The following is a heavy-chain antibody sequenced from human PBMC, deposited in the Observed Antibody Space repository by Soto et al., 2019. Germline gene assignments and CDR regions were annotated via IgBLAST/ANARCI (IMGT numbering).Heavy chain of an antibody. D-gene: IGHD2-2*02. Sequence: EVQLLESGGGLVQPGGSLRLSCAASGFTFSSYAMSWVRQAPGKGLEWVSAISGRGDSTYYADSVKGRFTISRDNSKNTQYLQMNTLRAEDTAVYYCAKDRASCCYTVFDYWGQGTLVTVSS. V-gene: IGHV3-23*01. CDR1: GFTFSSYA. CDR3: AKDRASCCYTVFDY. J-gene: IGHJ4*02. CDR2: ISGRGDST.